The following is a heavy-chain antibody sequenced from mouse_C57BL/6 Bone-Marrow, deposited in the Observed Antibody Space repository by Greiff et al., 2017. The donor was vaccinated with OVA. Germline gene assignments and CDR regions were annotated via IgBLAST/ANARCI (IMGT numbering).Heavy chain of an antibody. V-gene: IGHV5-2*01. CDR2: INSDGGST. J-gene: IGHJ1*03. D-gene: IGHD1-3*01. Sequence: DVKLVESGGGLVQPGESLKLSCESNEYEFPSHDMSWVRKPPEKRLELVAAINSDGGSTYYPDTMERRFIISRDNTKKTLYLQMSSLRSEDTALDYCARQSVGKCFDVWGTGTTVTVSS. CDR1: EYEFPSHD. CDR3: ARQSVGKCFDV.